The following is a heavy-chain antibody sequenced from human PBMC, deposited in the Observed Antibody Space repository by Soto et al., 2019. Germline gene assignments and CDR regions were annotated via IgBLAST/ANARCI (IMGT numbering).Heavy chain of an antibody. CDR1: GFSFSSYA. J-gene: IGHJ6*03. D-gene: IGHD6-6*01. CDR2: LSAGGST. Sequence: GSLRLSCAASGFSFSSYAMSWVRQAPGKGLEWVSSLSAGGSTYYADSVKGRFTVSRDSSKDTVYLQMNSLRAEDTALYYCAKDTSYTSSSGSSYYFYMDVWGKGTTVTVSS. V-gene: IGHV3-23*01. CDR3: AKDTSYTSSSGSSYYFYMDV.